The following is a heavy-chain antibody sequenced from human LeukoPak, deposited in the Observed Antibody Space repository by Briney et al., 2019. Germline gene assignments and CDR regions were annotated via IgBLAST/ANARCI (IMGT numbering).Heavy chain of an antibody. D-gene: IGHD5-18*01. Sequence: ASEKVSCKASGYTFTSYDINWVRQATGQGLEWMGWMNPNSGNTGYAQKFQGRVTMTRNTSISTAYMELSSLRSEDTAVYYCARVAYSYAYDFDYWGQGTLVTVSS. V-gene: IGHV1-8*02. CDR1: GYTFTSYD. J-gene: IGHJ4*02. CDR2: MNPNSGNT. CDR3: ARVAYSYAYDFDY.